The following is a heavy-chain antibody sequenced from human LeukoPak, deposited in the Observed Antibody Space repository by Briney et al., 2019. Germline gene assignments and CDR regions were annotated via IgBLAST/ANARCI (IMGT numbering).Heavy chain of an antibody. V-gene: IGHV4-38-2*01. CDR2: IYYSGST. Sequence: PSETLSLTCAISDEPFSGYYWGWIRQPPGKGLEWIGSIYYSGSTYYNPSLKSRVTISVDTSKNQLSLKLSSVTAADTAVYYCARPDGPREPYWGQGTLVTVSS. CDR1: DEPFSGYY. J-gene: IGHJ4*02. CDR3: ARPDGPREPY. D-gene: IGHD5-24*01.